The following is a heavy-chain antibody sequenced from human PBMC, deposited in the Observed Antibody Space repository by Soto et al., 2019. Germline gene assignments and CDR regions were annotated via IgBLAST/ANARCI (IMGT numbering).Heavy chain of an antibody. J-gene: IGHJ6*02. V-gene: IGHV3-30-3*01. Sequence: QVQLVESGGGVVQPGRSLRLSCAASGFTFSSYAMHWVRQAPGKGLEWVAVISYDGSNKYYADSVKGRFTISRDNSRDRLYLQMNSLRAEETVVYYCARDLTPPMISARPRHYYYYGMDVWGQGTTVTVSS. CDR2: ISYDGSNK. CDR3: ARDLTPPMISARPRHYYYYGMDV. D-gene: IGHD6-6*01. CDR1: GFTFSSYA.